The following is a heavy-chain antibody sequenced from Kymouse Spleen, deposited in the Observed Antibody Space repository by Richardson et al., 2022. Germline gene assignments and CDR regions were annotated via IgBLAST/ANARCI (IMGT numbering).Heavy chain of an antibody. D-gene: IGHD6-19*01. J-gene: IGHJ4*02. Sequence: QVQLQESGPGLVKPSETLSLTCTVSGGSISSYYWSWIRQPPGKGLEWIGYIYYSGSTNYNPSLKSRVTISVDTSKNQFSLKLSSVTAADTAVYYCASIAVAGFDYWGQGTLVTVSS. CDR3: ASIAVAGFDY. CDR1: GGSISSYY. V-gene: IGHV4-59*01. CDR2: IYYSGST.